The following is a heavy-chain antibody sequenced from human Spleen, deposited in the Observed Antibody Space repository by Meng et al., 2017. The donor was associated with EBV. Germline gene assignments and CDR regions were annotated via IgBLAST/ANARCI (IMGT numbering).Heavy chain of an antibody. J-gene: IGHJ4*02. CDR2: IYWDDDK. CDR3: AHIIAARPFDY. CDR1: GFSLSTRGVG. Sequence: NLKEFCPTLVKPTPNLTVPCTFSGFSLSTRGVGVGWIRQPPGKALEWLALIYWDDDKRYSPSLKSRLTITKDTSKNQVVLTMTNMDPVDAATYYCAHIIAARPFDYWGQGTLVTVSS. D-gene: IGHD6-6*01. V-gene: IGHV2-5*02.